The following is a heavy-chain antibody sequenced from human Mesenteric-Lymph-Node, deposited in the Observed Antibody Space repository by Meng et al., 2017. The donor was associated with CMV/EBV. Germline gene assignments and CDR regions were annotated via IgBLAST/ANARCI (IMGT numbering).Heavy chain of an antibody. D-gene: IGHD1-26*01. CDR1: GFTFSDHS. CDR2: ITSSGKTI. J-gene: IGHJ6*02. Sequence: GESLKISCAASGFTFSDHSMSWIRQAPGKGLEWVSYITSSGKTIYYADSAKGRFTISRDNARNSLYLQMNSLRAEDTAVYYCASGSQWELLGYYYYGMDVWGQGTTVTVSS. V-gene: IGHV3-11*04. CDR3: ASGSQWELLGYYYYGMDV.